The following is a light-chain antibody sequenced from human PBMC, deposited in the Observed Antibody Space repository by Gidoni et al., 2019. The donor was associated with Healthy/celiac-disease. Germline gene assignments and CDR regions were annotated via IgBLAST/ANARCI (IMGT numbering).Light chain of an antibody. V-gene: IGKV1-5*03. Sequence: DIQMTQSPSTLSASVGDRVTITCRASQSISSWLAWYQQKQGKAPKLLIYNASSLESVVPSRFSGSGSGTEFTLTISRLQPDDFATYYCQQYNSYSTFGQGTKVEIK. CDR1: QSISSW. J-gene: IGKJ1*01. CDR3: QQYNSYST. CDR2: NAS.